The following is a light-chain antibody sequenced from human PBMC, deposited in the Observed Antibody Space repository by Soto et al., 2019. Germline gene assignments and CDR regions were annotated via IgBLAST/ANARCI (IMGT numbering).Light chain of an antibody. CDR2: GAS. V-gene: IGKV3-15*01. Sequence: EIVMTQSPATLSVSPGERATLSCRASQSISNLLAWYQQKLAQAPRLLMYGASTRATGFPDRFSGSGSGKEFTLTISSLHSEDFAVYYCQQYYDWPITFGQGTRLDIK. CDR1: QSISNL. J-gene: IGKJ5*01. CDR3: QQYYDWPIT.